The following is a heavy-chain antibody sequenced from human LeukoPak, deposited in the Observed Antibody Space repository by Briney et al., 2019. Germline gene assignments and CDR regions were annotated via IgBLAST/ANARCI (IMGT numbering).Heavy chain of an antibody. V-gene: IGHV4-59*08. CDR3: ARRWDGYNYGGYFDY. D-gene: IGHD5-24*01. CDR2: IYYSGST. J-gene: IGHJ4*02. CDR1: GGSISSYY. Sequence: PSETLSLTCTVSGGSISSYYWSWNRQPPGKGLEWIGYIYYSGSTNYNPSLKSRVTISVDTSKNQFSLKLSSVTAADTAVYYCARRWDGYNYGGYFDYWGQGTLVTVSS.